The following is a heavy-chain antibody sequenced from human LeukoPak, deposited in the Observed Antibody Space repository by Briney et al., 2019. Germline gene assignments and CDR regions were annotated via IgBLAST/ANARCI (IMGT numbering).Heavy chain of an antibody. V-gene: IGHV3-7*01. CDR3: AKDTVITTSIAFDY. D-gene: IGHD4-23*01. J-gene: IGHJ4*02. Sequence: QPGGSLRLSCAASGFTFSSYWMSWVRQAPGKGLEWVANIKQDGSEKYYVDSVKGRFTISRDNAKNSLYLQMNSLRAEDTAVYYCAKDTVITTSIAFDYWGQGTLVTVSS. CDR1: GFTFSSYW. CDR2: IKQDGSEK.